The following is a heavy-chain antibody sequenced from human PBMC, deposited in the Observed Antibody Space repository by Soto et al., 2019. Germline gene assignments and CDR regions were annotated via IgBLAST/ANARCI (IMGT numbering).Heavy chain of an antibody. CDR2: ISDSGGTT. Sequence: EVQLLESGGGLVQPGGSLRLSCAASGFTFSTHAMSWVRQAPGKGLEWVSAISDSGGTTYFTDSVKGRFTISRDNSKNTLYLQMNSLRAEDTAVYYCAKGRTSGSYYSYFDCWGQGTLVTVSS. J-gene: IGHJ4*02. V-gene: IGHV3-23*01. CDR1: GFTFSTHA. D-gene: IGHD3-10*01. CDR3: AKGRTSGSYYSYFDC.